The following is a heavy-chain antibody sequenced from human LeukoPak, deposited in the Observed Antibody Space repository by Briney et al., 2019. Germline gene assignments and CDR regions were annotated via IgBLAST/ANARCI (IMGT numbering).Heavy chain of an antibody. CDR3: ARSKSIHCDSSGYYHDAFDI. V-gene: IGHV1-18*01. Sequence: GASVKVSCKASGYTFTSYGISWVRQAPGQGLEWMGWISAYNGNTNYAQKLQGRVTMTTDTSTSTAYMELRSLRSDDTAVYYCARSKSIHCDSSGYYHDAFDIWGQGTMVTVSS. J-gene: IGHJ3*02. D-gene: IGHD3-22*01. CDR1: GYTFTSYG. CDR2: ISAYNGNT.